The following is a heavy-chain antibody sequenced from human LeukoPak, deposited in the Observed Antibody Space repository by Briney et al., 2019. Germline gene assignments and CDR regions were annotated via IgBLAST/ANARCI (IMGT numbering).Heavy chain of an antibody. CDR2: INPNSGGT. J-gene: IGHJ5*02. CDR3: ARGRGYCSSTSCYTGKNWFDP. V-gene: IGHV1-2*02. CDR1: GYTFTGYY. Sequence: ASVKVSCKASGYTFTGYYMHWVRQAHGQGLEWMGWINPNSGGTNYAQKFQGRVTMTRDTSISTAYMELSRLRSDDTAVYYCARGRGYCSSTSCYTGKNWFDPWGQGTLVTVSS. D-gene: IGHD2-2*02.